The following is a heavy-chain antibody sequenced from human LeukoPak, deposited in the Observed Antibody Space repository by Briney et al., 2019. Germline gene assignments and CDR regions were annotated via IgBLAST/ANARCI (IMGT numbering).Heavy chain of an antibody. Sequence: GGFLRLSCAASGFPFSTYAMNWVRQAPGKGLEWVSVITGSGGFTQYADSVKGRFTISRDNSKNTVYLQMNSLRVEDTALYYCVRSLDYWGQGTLVTVPS. V-gene: IGHV3-23*01. CDR2: ITGSGGFT. J-gene: IGHJ4*02. CDR3: VRSLDY. CDR1: GFPFSTYA.